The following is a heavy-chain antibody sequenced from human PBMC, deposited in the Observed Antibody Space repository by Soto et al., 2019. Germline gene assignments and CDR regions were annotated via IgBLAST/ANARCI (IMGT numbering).Heavy chain of an antibody. CDR1: GFTFSSYA. J-gene: IGHJ4*02. CDR2: ISGDGATT. Sequence: EVQLLESGGVLVQPGGSLRLSCAASGFTFSSYALSWVRQAPGKGLEWVSGISGDGATTYYTDSVKGRFTISRDSFTNTLYLQMSSLRAEDSAVYYCARDLTSSGRSTCLGYWGQGTLVTVSS. V-gene: IGHV3-23*01. CDR3: ARDLTSSGRSTCLGY. D-gene: IGHD6-19*01.